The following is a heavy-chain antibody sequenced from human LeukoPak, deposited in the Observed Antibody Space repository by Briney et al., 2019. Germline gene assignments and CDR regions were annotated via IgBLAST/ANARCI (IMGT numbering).Heavy chain of an antibody. J-gene: IGHJ6*03. D-gene: IGHD4-11*01. V-gene: IGHV3-21*04. CDR1: GFTFSSYT. CDR2: ITSSSSYI. CDR3: AASSNYFFYYMDV. Sequence: PGGSLRLSCAASGFTFSSYTMNWVRQAPGKGLEWVSSITSSSSYIYYADSVKGRFTISRDNAKNSLYLQMNSLRAEDTAFYYCAASSNYFFYYMDVWGKGTTVTVSS.